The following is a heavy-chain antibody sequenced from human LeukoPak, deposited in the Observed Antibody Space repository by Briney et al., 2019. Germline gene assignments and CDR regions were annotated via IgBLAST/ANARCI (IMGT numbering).Heavy chain of an antibody. CDR3: ARGAAYQLLLGY. J-gene: IGHJ4*02. D-gene: IGHD2-2*01. V-gene: IGHV1-2*02. CDR2: INPNSGGT. Sequence: RXXPXQGXXXXGWINPNSGGTNYAQKFQGRVTMTRDTSISTAYMELSRLRSDDTAVYYCARGAAYQLLLGYWGQGTLVTVSS.